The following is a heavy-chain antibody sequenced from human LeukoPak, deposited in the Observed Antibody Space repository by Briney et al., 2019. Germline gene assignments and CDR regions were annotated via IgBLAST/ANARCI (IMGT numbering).Heavy chain of an antibody. CDR3: ARKNSNYYYGMDV. V-gene: IGHV3-53*01. D-gene: IGHD1-7*01. J-gene: IGHJ6*02. CDR2: IYSGGST. Sequence: GGSLRLSCAASGFTVSSNYMSWVRQAPGKGLEWVSVIYSGGSTYYADSAKGRFTISRDNSKNTLYLQMNSLRAEDTAVYYCARKNSNYYYGMDVWGQGTTVTVSS. CDR1: GFTVSSNY.